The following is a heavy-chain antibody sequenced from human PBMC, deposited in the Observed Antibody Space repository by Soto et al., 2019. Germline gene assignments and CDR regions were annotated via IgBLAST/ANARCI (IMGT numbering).Heavy chain of an antibody. CDR1: GGSISDYQ. Sequence: QVQLQESGPGLVKPSETLSLTCSISGGSISDYQWNWIRQPPGKGLEWIGYIYYSGRTNYNPSLKSRLTISLDTSTRHFSLRLRSEPAADTAVYYCARMRGLGEISPYLDYWGQGALVTVSS. J-gene: IGHJ4*02. CDR3: ARMRGLGEISPYLDY. D-gene: IGHD3-16*01. CDR2: IYYSGRT. V-gene: IGHV4-59*01.